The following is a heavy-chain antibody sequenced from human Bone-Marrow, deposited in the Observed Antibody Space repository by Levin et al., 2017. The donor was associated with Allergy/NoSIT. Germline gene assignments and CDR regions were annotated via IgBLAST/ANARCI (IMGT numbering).Heavy chain of an antibody. CDR2: ISYDGSNK. D-gene: IGHD1-1*01. Sequence: GGSLRLSCAASGFTFSSYAMHWVRQAPGKGLEWVAVISYDGSNKYYADSVKGRFTISRDNSKNTLYLQMNSLRAEDTAVYYCARARGRSTNYYYYMDVWGKGTTVTVSS. J-gene: IGHJ6*03. V-gene: IGHV3-30-3*01. CDR3: ARARGRSTNYYYYMDV. CDR1: GFTFSSYA.